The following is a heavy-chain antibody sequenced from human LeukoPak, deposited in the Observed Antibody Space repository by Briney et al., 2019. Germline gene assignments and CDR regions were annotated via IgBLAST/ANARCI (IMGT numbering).Heavy chain of an antibody. Sequence: GGSLRLSCTASGFTFTNHWMSWVRQAPGKGLEWVANIKEDGSEKYYVDSVKGRFTVSRDNVKNSLFLQMNSLRVDDTAVYYCAKSGSSVFWSWGQGTLVTVSS. V-gene: IGHV3-7*03. D-gene: IGHD3-3*02. CDR1: GFTFTNHW. J-gene: IGHJ5*02. CDR3: AKSGSSVFWS. CDR2: IKEDGSEK.